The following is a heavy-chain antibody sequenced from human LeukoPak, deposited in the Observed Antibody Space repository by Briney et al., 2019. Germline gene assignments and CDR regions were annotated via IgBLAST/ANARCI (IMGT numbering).Heavy chain of an antibody. J-gene: IGHJ6*03. Sequence: ASVKVSCKASGGTFSSYAISWVRQAPGQGLEWMGGIITIFGTANCAQKFQGRVTITSDESTSTAYMELSSLRSEDTAVYSCARPLQYSRRCYYMDGWGKATTVTVSS. CDR3: ARPLQYSRRCYYMDG. D-gene: IGHD4-11*01. CDR1: GGTFSSYA. V-gene: IGHV1-69*01. CDR2: IITIFGTA.